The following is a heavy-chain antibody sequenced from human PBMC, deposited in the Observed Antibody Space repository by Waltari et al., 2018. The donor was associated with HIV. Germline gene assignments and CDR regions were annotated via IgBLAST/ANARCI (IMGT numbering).Heavy chain of an antibody. V-gene: IGHV4-39*07. D-gene: IGHD2-21*01. J-gene: IGHJ5*02. CDR3: ARDRETGIVSVGIFDP. CDR1: GGSISSSSYY. Sequence: QLQLQESGPGLVKPSETLSLTCTVSGGSISSSSYYWGWIRQPPGKGLEWIGSIFYRGNTYYNPSLESRVTISLDTSKNHFSLRLSSVTAADTAVYYCARDRETGIVSVGIFDPWGQGTLVTVSS. CDR2: IFYRGNT.